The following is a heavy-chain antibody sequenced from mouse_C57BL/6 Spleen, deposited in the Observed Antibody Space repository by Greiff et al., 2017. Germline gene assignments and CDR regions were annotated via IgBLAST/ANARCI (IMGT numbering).Heavy chain of an antibody. CDR1: GYTFTSYW. V-gene: IGHV1-69*01. J-gene: IGHJ2*01. Sequence: QVQLQQPGAELVMPGASVKLSCKASGYTFTSYWMHWVKQRPGQGLEWIGESDPSDSYTNYNQKFKGKSTLAVDKSSGTAYMQLSSLKSEDSAVYSCARGYYCYYLDYWGQGTTLTVSS. CDR2: SDPSDSYT. D-gene: IGHD1-1*01. CDR3: ARGYYCYYLDY.